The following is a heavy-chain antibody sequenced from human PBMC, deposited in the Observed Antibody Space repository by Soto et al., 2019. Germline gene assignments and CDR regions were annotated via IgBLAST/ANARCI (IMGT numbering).Heavy chain of an antibody. CDR3: AKRFTLFGEVKLSPDFDY. CDR2: ISYSGSNT. D-gene: IGHD3-3*01. CDR1: GFTFSSHA. V-gene: IGHV3-23*01. J-gene: IGHJ4*02. Sequence: VQLLESGGGLVQPEASLRLSCAASGFTFSSHAMSWVRQAPGKGLEWVSAISYSGSNTYYTDSVKGRFTISRDNSKNTLYLQMNSLRVEDTAIYYCAKRFTLFGEVKLSPDFDYWGQGTLVTVSS.